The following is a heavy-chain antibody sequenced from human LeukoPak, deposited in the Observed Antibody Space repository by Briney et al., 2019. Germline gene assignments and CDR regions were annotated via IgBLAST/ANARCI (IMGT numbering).Heavy chain of an antibody. J-gene: IGHJ6*02. CDR3: ARVRLLWFGEPDYGMDV. D-gene: IGHD3-10*01. CDR1: GGTFSSYA. CDR2: IIPIFGTA. Sequence: GASVKVSCKASGGTFSSYAISWVRQAPGQGLEWMGGIIPIFGTANYAQKFQGRVTITADESTSTAYMELSSLRSDDTAVYYCARVRLLWFGEPDYGMDVWGQGTTVTVSS. V-gene: IGHV1-69*13.